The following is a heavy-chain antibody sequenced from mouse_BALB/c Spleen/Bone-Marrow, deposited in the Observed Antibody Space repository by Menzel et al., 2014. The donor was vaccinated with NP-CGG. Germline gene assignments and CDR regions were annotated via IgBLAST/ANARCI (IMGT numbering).Heavy chain of an antibody. Sequence: VKLQESGAELVRSGASVKLSCTASGFNIKDYYMHWVKQRPGQGLEWIGEINPGNGGTNFNERFKSKATLTVDKSSTTAYILLTSLTSEDSAVYYCARGSPYWGQGTLVTVSA. CDR2: INPGNGGT. D-gene: IGHD6-2*01. V-gene: IGHV1S81*02. CDR1: GFNIKDYY. J-gene: IGHJ3*01. CDR3: ARGSPY.